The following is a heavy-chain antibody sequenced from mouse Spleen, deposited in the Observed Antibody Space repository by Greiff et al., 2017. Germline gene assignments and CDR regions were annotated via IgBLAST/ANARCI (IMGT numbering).Heavy chain of an antibody. D-gene: IGHD2-1*01. CDR3: ARSGNYGNYYFDY. J-gene: IGHJ2*01. V-gene: IGHV2-6*02. Sequence: VQRVESGPGLVAPSQSLSITCTVSGFSLTSYGVHWVRQPPGKGLEWLVVIWSDGSTTYNSALKSRLSISKDNSKSQVFLKMNSLQTDDTAMYYCARSGNYGNYYFDYWGQGTTLTVSS. CDR1: GFSLTSYG. CDR2: IWSDGST.